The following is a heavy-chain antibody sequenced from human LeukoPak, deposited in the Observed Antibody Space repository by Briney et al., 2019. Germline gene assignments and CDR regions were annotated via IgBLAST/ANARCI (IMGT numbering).Heavy chain of an antibody. J-gene: IGHJ4*02. Sequence: GGSLRLSCAASGFTFSKYGIHWVRQAPGKGLEWVAVIWYDGRTKYYADSVKGRFTISRDNSKNTLYLQMNSLRAEDTAVYYCARDFEYSSSTGVYWGQGTLVTVS. CDR1: GFTFSKYG. CDR3: ARDFEYSSSTGVY. D-gene: IGHD5-12*01. V-gene: IGHV3-33*01. CDR2: IWYDGRTK.